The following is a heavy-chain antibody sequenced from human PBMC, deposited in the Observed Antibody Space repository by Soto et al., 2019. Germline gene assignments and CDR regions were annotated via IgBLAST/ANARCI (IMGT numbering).Heavy chain of an antibody. D-gene: IGHD3-16*01. CDR3: ARDNLAFQGAFDL. CDR1: GFVFSDFQ. Sequence: GGSLRLSCAASGFVFSDFQFNWVRQAPGGGLEWLSSITGTSAFTEYAESIEGRFTISRDNPNKLLFLHMDNLRPEDTAVYYCARDNLAFQGAFDLWGQRTLVTASS. CDR2: ITGTSAFT. V-gene: IGHV3-21*01. J-gene: IGHJ4*02.